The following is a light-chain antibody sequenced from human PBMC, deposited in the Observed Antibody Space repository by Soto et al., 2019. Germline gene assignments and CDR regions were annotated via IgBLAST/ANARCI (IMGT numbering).Light chain of an antibody. J-gene: IGLJ2*01. V-gene: IGLV1-40*01. CDR2: GNS. CDR1: SSNIGAGYD. Sequence: QAVLTQPPSVSGAPGQRVTISCTGSSSNIGAGYDVHWYQQLPGTAPKLLIYGNSNRTSGVPDRFSGSKSGTSASLAITGLQAEDEADYYCQSYDSSLSVVVFGGGTKVTV. CDR3: QSYDSSLSVVV.